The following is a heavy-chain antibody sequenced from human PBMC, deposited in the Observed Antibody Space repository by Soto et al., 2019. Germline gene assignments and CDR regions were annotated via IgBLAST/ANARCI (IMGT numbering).Heavy chain of an antibody. Sequence: ASVKVSCKASGFTFTSSAVQWVRQALGQRLEWIGWIVVGSGSTNYAQKFQERVTITRDMSTSTAYMELSSLRSEDTAVYYCAASDSSGYYPTYYYYYGMDVWGQGTTVTVSS. CDR2: IVVGSGST. V-gene: IGHV1-58*01. J-gene: IGHJ6*02. CDR1: GFTFTSSA. CDR3: AASDSSGYYPTYYYYYGMDV. D-gene: IGHD3-22*01.